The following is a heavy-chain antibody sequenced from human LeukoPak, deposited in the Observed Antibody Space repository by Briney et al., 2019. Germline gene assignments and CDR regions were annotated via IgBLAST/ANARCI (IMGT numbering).Heavy chain of an antibody. D-gene: IGHD4-17*01. CDR2: ISSSSSYI. Sequence: PGGSLRLSCAASGFTFSSYSMNWVRQAPGKGLEWVSSISSSSSYIYYADSVKGRFTISRDNAKNSLYLQMNGLRAEDTAVYYCARDPTVTPFDYWGQGTLVTVSS. J-gene: IGHJ4*02. V-gene: IGHV3-21*01. CDR1: GFTFSSYS. CDR3: ARDPTVTPFDY.